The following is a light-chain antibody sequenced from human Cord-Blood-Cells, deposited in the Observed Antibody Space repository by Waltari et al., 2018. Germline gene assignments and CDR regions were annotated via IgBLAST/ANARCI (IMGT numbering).Light chain of an antibody. CDR2: KDS. CDR1: ALPKPY. CDR3: QSADSSGTYWV. V-gene: IGLV3-25*03. J-gene: IGLJ3*02. Sequence: SYELTQPPSVSVSPGQTARIPCTGDALPKPYAYLYQQKPGQAPVLVIYKDSERPSGIPERFSGSSSGTTVTLTISGVQAEDEADYYCQSADSSGTYWVFGGGTKLTVL.